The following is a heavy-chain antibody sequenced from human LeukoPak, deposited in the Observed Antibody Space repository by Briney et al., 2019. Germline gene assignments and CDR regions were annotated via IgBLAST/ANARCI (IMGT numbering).Heavy chain of an antibody. CDR2: IVVGSGNT. Sequence: ASVKVSCKASGFTFTSSAVQRVRQARGQRLEWIGWIVVGSGNTNYAQKFQERVTITRDMSTSTAYMELSSLRSEDTAVYYCASLVGATMFDYWGQGTLVTVSS. CDR1: GFTFTSSA. J-gene: IGHJ4*02. V-gene: IGHV1-58*01. CDR3: ASLVGATMFDY. D-gene: IGHD1-26*01.